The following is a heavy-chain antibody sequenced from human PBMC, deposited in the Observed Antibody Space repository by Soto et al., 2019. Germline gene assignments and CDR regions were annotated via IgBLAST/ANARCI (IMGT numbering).Heavy chain of an antibody. CDR1: GGSISSYY. V-gene: IGHV4-59*01. CDR2: IYYSGST. D-gene: IGHD3-10*01. J-gene: IGHJ4*02. Sequence: SETLSLTCTVSGGSISSYYWSWIRQPPGKGLEWIGYIYYSGSTNYNPSLKSRVTISVDTSKNQFSLKLSSVTAADTAVYYCAGFGENYYFDYWGQGTLVTVSS. CDR3: AGFGENYYFDY.